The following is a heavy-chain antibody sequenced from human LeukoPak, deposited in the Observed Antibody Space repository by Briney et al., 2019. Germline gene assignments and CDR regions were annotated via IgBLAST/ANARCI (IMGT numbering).Heavy chain of an antibody. Sequence: SGTLSLTCAVYGGSFSGYYWSWIRQPPGKGLGWIGEINHSGSTNYNPSLKRRVTVSVDTSKNQFSLKLSSVTAADTAVYYCARGREVITMVRGVTYYWGQGTLVTVSS. J-gene: IGHJ4*02. V-gene: IGHV4-34*01. CDR2: INHSGST. D-gene: IGHD3-10*01. CDR3: ARGREVITMVRGVTYY. CDR1: GGSFSGYY.